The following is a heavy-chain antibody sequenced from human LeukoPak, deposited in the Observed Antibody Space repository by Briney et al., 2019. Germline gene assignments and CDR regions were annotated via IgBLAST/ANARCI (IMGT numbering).Heavy chain of an antibody. CDR3: ARALFIAALDY. CDR1: GFTFSSYG. D-gene: IGHD6-13*01. CDR2: IWYDGSNK. Sequence: PGGSLRLSCAASGFTFSSYGTHWVRQAPGKGLEWVAVIWYDGSNKYYADSVKGRFTISRDNSKNTLYLQMNSLRAEDTAVYYCARALFIAALDYWGQGTLVTVSS. V-gene: IGHV3-33*01. J-gene: IGHJ4*02.